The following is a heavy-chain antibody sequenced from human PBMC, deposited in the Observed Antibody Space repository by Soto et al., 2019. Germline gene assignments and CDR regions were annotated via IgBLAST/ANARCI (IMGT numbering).Heavy chain of an antibody. Sequence: PGESLKISCKGSGYTFTSYWIGWVRQMPGEGLEWMGVIYPSDSDIRYSPSLQGKVTISADKSITTAYLRWSSLKAADTAMYYCVRSGTSSARFPDYWGQGTLVTVSS. CDR1: GYTFTSYW. CDR3: VRSGTSSARFPDY. V-gene: IGHV5-51*01. J-gene: IGHJ4*02. D-gene: IGHD2-15*01. CDR2: IYPSDSDI.